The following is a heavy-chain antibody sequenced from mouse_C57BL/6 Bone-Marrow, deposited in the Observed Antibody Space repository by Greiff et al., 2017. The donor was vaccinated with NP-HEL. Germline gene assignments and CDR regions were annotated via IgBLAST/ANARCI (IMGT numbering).Heavy chain of an antibody. CDR1: GYTFTSYW. J-gene: IGHJ2*01. D-gene: IGHD3-2*02. CDR2: IDPSDSET. CDR3: ARKTAQATSLDY. Sequence: QVQLQQPGAELVRPGSSVKLSCKASGYTFTSYWMHWVKQRPIQGLEWIGNIDPSDSETRYNQKFKDKATLTVDKSSSTAYMQLSSLTSEDSAVYYCARKTAQATSLDYWGQGTTLTVSS. V-gene: IGHV1-52*01.